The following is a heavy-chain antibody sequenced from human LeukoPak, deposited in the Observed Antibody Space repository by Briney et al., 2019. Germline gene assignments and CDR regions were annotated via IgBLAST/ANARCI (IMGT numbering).Heavy chain of an antibody. D-gene: IGHD6-25*01. V-gene: IGHV3-21*01. CDR3: AKERSIDVGAAPASTDH. CDR1: GFTFSGYS. Sequence: GGSLRLSCAASGFTFSGYSMNWVRQAPGKGLEWVSSISSRSSYINYADSVKGRFTISRDNAKNSLYLQMNSLRAEDTAVYYCAKERSIDVGAAPASTDHWGQGTLVTVSS. J-gene: IGHJ5*02. CDR2: ISSRSSYI.